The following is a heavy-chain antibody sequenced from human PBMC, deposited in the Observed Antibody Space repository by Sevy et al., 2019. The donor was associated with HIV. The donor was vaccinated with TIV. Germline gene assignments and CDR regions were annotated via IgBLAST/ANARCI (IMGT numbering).Heavy chain of an antibody. V-gene: IGHV3-30-3*01. Sequence: GGSLRLSCAASGFTFSSYAMHWVRQAPGKGLEWVAVISYDGSNKYYADSVKGRFTISRDNSKKTLYLQMNSLRAEDTAVYYCARRFGGYSDAFDIWGQGTMVTVSS. CDR3: ARRFGGYSDAFDI. D-gene: IGHD3-10*01. CDR2: ISYDGSNK. CDR1: GFTFSSYA. J-gene: IGHJ3*02.